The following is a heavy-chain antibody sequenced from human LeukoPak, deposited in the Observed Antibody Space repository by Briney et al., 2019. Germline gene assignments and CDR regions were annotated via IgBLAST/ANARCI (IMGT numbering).Heavy chain of an antibody. CDR3: ARSRGIAVAGYYFDY. D-gene: IGHD6-19*01. J-gene: IGHJ4*02. V-gene: IGHV4-38-2*02. Sequence: SETLSLTCTVSGYSISSGYYWGWIRQPPGKGLEWIGSIYHSGSTYYNPSLKSRVTISVDTSKNQFSLKLSSVTAADTAVYYCARSRGIAVAGYYFDYWGQGTLVTVSS. CDR1: GYSISSGYY. CDR2: IYHSGST.